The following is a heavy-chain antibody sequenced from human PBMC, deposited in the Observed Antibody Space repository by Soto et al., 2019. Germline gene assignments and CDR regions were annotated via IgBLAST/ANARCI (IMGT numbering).Heavy chain of an antibody. CDR1: GGSLSSGGYY. J-gene: IGHJ3*02. D-gene: IGHD3-22*01. CDR3: ARDYYDSSGYYYTHDAFDI. CDR2: IYYSGST. Sequence: SETLSLTCTVSGGSLSSGGYYWSWIRQHPGKGLEWIGYIYYSGSTYYNPSLKSRVTISVDTSKNQFSLKLSSVTAADTAVYYCARDYYDSSGYYYTHDAFDIWGQGTMVTVSS. V-gene: IGHV4-31*02.